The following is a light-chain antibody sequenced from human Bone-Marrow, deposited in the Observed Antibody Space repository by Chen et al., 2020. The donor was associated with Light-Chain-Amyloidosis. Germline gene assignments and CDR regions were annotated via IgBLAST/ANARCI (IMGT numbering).Light chain of an antibody. J-gene: IGLJ2*01. CDR1: SSDVGGYHY. V-gene: IGLV2-11*01. CDR3: CSYAGSYTSRV. CDR2: DVS. Sequence: QSALTQPRPVSGSPGQSVTIPCTGTSSDVGGYHYVSWYQQHPGKAPNLMIYDVSKRPSGVPDRFSGSKSGNTASLTISGLQAEDDADYYCCSYAGSYTSRVFGGGTKLTVL.